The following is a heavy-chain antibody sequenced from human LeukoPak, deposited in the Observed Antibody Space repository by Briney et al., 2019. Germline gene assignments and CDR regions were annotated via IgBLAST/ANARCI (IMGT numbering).Heavy chain of an antibody. CDR3: AREGGYCSSTSCYVY. D-gene: IGHD2-2*01. J-gene: IGHJ4*02. Sequence: GASVKVSCKASGYTFTGYYMHWVRQAPGQGLEWMGWINPNSGGTNYAQKFQGRVTMTRDTSISTAYMELGRLRSDDTAVYYCAREGGYCSSTSCYVYWGQGTLVTVSS. CDR1: GYTFTGYY. CDR2: INPNSGGT. V-gene: IGHV1-2*02.